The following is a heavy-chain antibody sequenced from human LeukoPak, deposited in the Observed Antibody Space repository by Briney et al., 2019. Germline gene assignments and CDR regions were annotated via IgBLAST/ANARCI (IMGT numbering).Heavy chain of an antibody. V-gene: IGHV3-73*01. CDR2: IDKKDNFYAT. Sequence: GSLRLSCAASGFTFSGSAIHWVRQSSGKGLEWVGHIDKKDNFYATTSAASVTGGFTISRDDSKNTAYLQMNSLKTEDTALYYCTRDSGTYNWLDPWGQGTLVTVSS. J-gene: IGHJ5*02. CDR1: GFTFSGSA. CDR3: TRDSGTYNWLDP. D-gene: IGHD1-26*01.